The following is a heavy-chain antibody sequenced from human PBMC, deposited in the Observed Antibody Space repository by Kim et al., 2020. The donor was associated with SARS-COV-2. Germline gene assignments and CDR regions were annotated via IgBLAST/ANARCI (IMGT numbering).Heavy chain of an antibody. Sequence: GGSLRLSCAASGFTFSSYAMSWVRQAPGKGLEWVSAISGSGGSTYYADSVKGRFTISRDNSKNTLYLQMNSLRAEDTAVYYCAKDLVRVRYNWNFGLTDAFDIWGQGTMVTVPS. V-gene: IGHV3-23*01. J-gene: IGHJ3*02. CDR1: GFTFSSYA. CDR2: ISGSGGST. D-gene: IGHD1-7*01. CDR3: AKDLVRVRYNWNFGLTDAFDI.